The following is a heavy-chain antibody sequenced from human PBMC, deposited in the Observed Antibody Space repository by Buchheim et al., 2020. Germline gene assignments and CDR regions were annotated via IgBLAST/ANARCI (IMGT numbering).Heavy chain of an antibody. CDR1: GFTLSSYS. D-gene: IGHD3-3*01. CDR3: ARVRSGYYVDY. J-gene: IGHJ4*02. CDR2: ITHTSGTI. V-gene: IGHV3-48*01. Sequence: EVQLVESGGGLVQPGGSLRLSCAASGFTLSSYSMNWVRQAPGKGLEWVSYITHTSGTIYYADSVKGRFTISRDNAKKSLYLQMNSLRGEDTAVYYCARVRSGYYVDYWGQGTL.